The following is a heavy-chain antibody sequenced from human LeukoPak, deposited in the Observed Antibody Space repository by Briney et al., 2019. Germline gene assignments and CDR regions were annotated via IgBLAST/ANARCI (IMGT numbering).Heavy chain of an antibody. V-gene: IGHV3-23*01. D-gene: IGHD2-15*01. CDR3: AKTYCSRGSCHSYLPYYFDS. CDR2: ISDTTSAT. CDR1: GFSFSSYW. J-gene: IGHJ4*02. Sequence: GGSLRLSCEVSGFSFSSYWMSWVRQAPGKGLEWVSTISDTTSATYYADSVKGRFTIFRDNSKNTLYLQMSNLGAEDAAVYFCAKTYCSRGSCHSYLPYYFDSWGQGILVTVSS.